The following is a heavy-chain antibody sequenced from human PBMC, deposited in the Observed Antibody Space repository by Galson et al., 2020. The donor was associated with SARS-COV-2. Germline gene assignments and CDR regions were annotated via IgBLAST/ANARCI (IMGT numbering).Heavy chain of an antibody. Sequence: GGSLRLSCAASGFTFSSYAMSWVRQAPGKGLEWVSAISGSGGSTYYAASVKGRFTISRDNSKNTLYLQMNSLRAEDTAVYYCAKPMEFCSGGSCLYHYYYYGMDVWGQGTTVTVSS. CDR1: GFTFSSYA. CDR2: ISGSGGST. CDR3: AKPMEFCSGGSCLYHYYYYGMDV. D-gene: IGHD2-15*01. J-gene: IGHJ6*02. V-gene: IGHV3-23*01.